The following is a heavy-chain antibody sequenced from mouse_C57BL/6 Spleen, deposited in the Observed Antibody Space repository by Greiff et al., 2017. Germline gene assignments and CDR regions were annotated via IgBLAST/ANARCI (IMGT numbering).Heavy chain of an antibody. CDR2: IDPETGGT. CDR1: GYTFTDYE. J-gene: IGHJ4*01. Sequence: QVQLKESGAELVRPGASVTLSCKASGYTFTDYEMHWVKQTPVHGLEWIGAIDPETGGTDYNQKFKGKAILTADKSSSTAYLELSSLTSEDSAVDYCTRIYGSRGYAMDYWGQGTSVTVSS. V-gene: IGHV1-15*01. D-gene: IGHD1-1*01. CDR3: TRIYGSRGYAMDY.